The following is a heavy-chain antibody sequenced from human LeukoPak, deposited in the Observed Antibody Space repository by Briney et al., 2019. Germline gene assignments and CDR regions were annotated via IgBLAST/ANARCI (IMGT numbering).Heavy chain of an antibody. CDR2: INSDGSEG. CDR1: GFAFSGFW. J-gene: IGHJ3*01. CDR3: ARSSYSSSSSV. V-gene: IGHV3-7*03. D-gene: IGHD6-6*01. Sequence: GGSLRLSCAVSGFAFSGFWMSWSRQAPGKGLEWVASINSDGSEGYYADVVKGRFTISRDNAKNSLYLQINSLRAEDTAVYYCARSSYSSSSSVWGQGTMVTVSS.